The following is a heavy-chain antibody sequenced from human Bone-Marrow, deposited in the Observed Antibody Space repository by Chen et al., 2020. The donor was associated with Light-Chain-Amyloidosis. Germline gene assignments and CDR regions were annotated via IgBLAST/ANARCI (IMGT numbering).Heavy chain of an antibody. CDR3: AKEPSRHMVRGEPELDY. Sequence: EVQLVESGGGVARPGGSLRLSCAASGFTFDNFGMNWVRQGPGKGLEWVSGISWNGGRTGYSESVKGRFTISRDNAKNSLYLQMNSLRAEDTAVYYCAKEPSRHMVRGEPELDYWGQGTLVTVSS. CDR1: GFTFDNFG. J-gene: IGHJ4*02. CDR2: ISWNGGRT. D-gene: IGHD3-10*01. V-gene: IGHV3-20*04.